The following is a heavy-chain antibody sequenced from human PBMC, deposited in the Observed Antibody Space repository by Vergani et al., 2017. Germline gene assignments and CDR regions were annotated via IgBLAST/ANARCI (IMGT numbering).Heavy chain of an antibody. D-gene: IGHD6-6*01. CDR2: ITPFFRTP. V-gene: IGHV1-69*06. CDR1: GGTFSTYG. J-gene: IGHJ4*02. CDR3: ARDASPEFYSSSPTFDY. Sequence: QVHLVQSGAEVKKPGSSVKVSCKASGGTFSTYGINWVRQAPGQGLEWMGGITPFFRTPKYAQKFQGRVTMTRDTSISTAYMELSRLRSDDTAVYYCARDASPEFYSSSPTFDYWGQGTVVTVSS.